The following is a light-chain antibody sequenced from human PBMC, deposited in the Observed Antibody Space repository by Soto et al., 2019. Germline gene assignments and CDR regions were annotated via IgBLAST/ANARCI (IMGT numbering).Light chain of an antibody. CDR1: QTVSNY. J-gene: IGKJ4*01. Sequence: EIVLTQSPGTLSLSPGERATLSCRASQTVSNYLAWYQQKPGQAPRLLIYDASKRATGIPARFSGYGSGTDFTLTISSLEPEDFAVYFCQHRAGWPPALTFGGGTKVEIK. CDR2: DAS. V-gene: IGKV3-11*01. CDR3: QHRAGWPPALT.